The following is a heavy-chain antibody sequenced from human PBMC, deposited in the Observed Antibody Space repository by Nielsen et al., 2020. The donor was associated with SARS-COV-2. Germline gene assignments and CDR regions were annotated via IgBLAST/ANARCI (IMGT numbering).Heavy chain of an antibody. CDR3: AREKVPAAIYYYYGMDV. D-gene: IGHD2-2*01. J-gene: IGHJ6*02. CDR1: GFTFDDYA. V-gene: IGHV3-9*01. Sequence: GGSLRLSCAASGFTFDDYAMHWVRQAPGKGLEWVSGISWNSGSIGYADSVKGRFTISRDNAKNSLYLQMNSLRAEDTALYYCAREKVPAAIYYYYGMDVWGQGTTVTVSS. CDR2: ISWNSGSI.